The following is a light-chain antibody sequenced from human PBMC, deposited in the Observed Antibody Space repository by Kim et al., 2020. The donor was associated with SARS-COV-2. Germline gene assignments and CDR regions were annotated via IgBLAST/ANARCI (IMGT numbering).Light chain of an antibody. V-gene: IGLV1-44*01. CDR1: TSNNRISS. CDR3: SAWDNRLNGPGV. Sequence: QRVTIPLSGSTSNNRISSVKWNPQVPGTGPNLLIHNICQRPSGVPDRFSAAKSGTSASLAIIGLQSADEADYYCSAWDNRLNGPGVFGGGTPVAVL. J-gene: IGLJ2*01. CDR2: NIC.